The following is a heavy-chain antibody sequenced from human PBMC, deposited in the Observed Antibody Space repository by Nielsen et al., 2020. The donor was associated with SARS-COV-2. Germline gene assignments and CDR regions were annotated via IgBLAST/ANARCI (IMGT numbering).Heavy chain of an antibody. V-gene: IGHV4-59*08. J-gene: IGHJ4*02. CDR1: GDDTISSSY. CDR3: ARRKGYSTTWEFDY. Sequence: SKTLSLTCTVSGDDTISSSYWNWIRQSPGKGLEWIGYFHHSGYSNYNPSLESRATISIDTSKNQFSLKLTSVTAADTAVYYCARRKGYSTTWEFDYWGQGTLVAVAS. D-gene: IGHD5-18*01. CDR2: FHHSGYS.